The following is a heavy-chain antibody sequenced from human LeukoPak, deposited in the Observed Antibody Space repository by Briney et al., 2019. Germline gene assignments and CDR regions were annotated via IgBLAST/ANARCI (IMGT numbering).Heavy chain of an antibody. V-gene: IGHV4-59*01. CDR3: AKDAVHPGEDYFDP. CDR2: FYYTGLT. Sequence: AETLSLTCTVSGGSIRGYYWSWVRQTPGGNLEWMGYFYYTGLTRANPSLKSRVTISGDTCKNQFSLSRTSISDADTAIYYCAKDAVHPGEDYFDPWGPGTLVTVSS. D-gene: IGHD7-27*01. J-gene: IGHJ5*02. CDR1: GGSIRGYY.